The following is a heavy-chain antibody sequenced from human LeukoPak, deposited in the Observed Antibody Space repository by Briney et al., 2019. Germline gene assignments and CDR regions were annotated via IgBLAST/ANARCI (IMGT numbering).Heavy chain of an antibody. CDR2: IYTGGTT. D-gene: IGHD3-22*01. CDR3: ARDGDDTSGYFSPFDY. V-gene: IGHV3-53*01. CDR1: GFTVCSNY. J-gene: IGHJ4*02. Sequence: PGGSLRLSCAVSGFTVCSNYMSWVRQAPGKGLEWVSVIYTGGTTYYADSVKGRFTISRDNSKNTLYLQMNSLRAEDTAVYYCARDGDDTSGYFSPFDYWGRGTLVTVSS.